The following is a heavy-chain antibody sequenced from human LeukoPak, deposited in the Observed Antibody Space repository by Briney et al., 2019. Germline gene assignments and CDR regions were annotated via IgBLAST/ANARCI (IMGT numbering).Heavy chain of an antibody. CDR2: INHSGST. CDR1: GGSFSGYY. V-gene: IGHV4-34*01. CDR3: S. J-gene: IGHJ4*02. Sequence: SETLSLTCGVYGGSFSGYYWNWIRQPPGKGLEWIGEINHSGSTNYNPFLKSRVTISVDTSKNQFSLKLSSVTAADTAVYFDSWGQGTLVTVSS.